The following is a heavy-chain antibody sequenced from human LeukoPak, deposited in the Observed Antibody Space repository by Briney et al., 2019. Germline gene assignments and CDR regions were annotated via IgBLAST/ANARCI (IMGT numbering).Heavy chain of an antibody. CDR2: IYHSGST. CDR3: ARHGRAIAAAGPRRWFDP. J-gene: IGHJ5*02. CDR1: GYPISSGSY. V-gene: IGHV4-38-2*01. D-gene: IGHD6-13*01. Sequence: SETLSLTCAVSGYPISSGSYWGWIRQPPGKGLEWIGSIYHSGSTYYNPSLKSRVTISVDTSKNQFSLKLSSVTAADTAVYYCARHGRAIAAAGPRRWFDPWGQGTLVTVSS.